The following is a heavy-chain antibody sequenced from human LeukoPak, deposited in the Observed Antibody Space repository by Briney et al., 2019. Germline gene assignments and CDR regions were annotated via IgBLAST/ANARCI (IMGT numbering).Heavy chain of an antibody. CDR1: GFTFSSYA. V-gene: IGHV3-23*01. D-gene: IGHD2-2*01. Sequence: SGGSLRLSCAASGFTFSSYAMSWVRQAPGKGLEWVSAISGSGGSTYYADSVKGRFTISRDNSKSTLYLQMNSLRAEDTAVYYCAKDRGGPYCSSTSCYVDYWGQGTLVTVSS. CDR2: ISGSGGST. J-gene: IGHJ4*02. CDR3: AKDRGGPYCSSTSCYVDY.